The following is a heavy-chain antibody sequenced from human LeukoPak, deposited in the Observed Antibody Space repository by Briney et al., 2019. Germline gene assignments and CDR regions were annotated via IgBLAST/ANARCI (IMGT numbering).Heavy chain of an antibody. CDR3: AKEYDLWHEQGNWFDT. CDR1: GFSFKTYS. J-gene: IGHJ5*02. CDR2: INDDTP. Sequence: PGGSLRLSCTTSGFSFKTYSMSWVRQAPGKGLEWVSAINDDTPYYTDSVKGRFTVSRDNSRDTLYLHSNSLRAEDTAIYYCAKEYDLWHEQGNWFDTWGQGVRVTVSS. V-gene: IGHV3-23*01. D-gene: IGHD3-3*01.